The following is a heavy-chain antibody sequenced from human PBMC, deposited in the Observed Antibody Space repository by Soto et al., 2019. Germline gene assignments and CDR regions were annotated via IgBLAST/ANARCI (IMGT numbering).Heavy chain of an antibody. Sequence: PVGSLRLSCAASGFTFSSYAMSWVRQAPGKGLEWVSAISGSGGSTYYADSVKGRFTISRDNSKNTLYLQMNSLRAEDTAVYYCAKDEGVQLWLSAFDIWGPGTMVTVSS. CDR3: AKDEGVQLWLSAFDI. D-gene: IGHD5-18*01. V-gene: IGHV3-23*01. CDR1: GFTFSSYA. CDR2: ISGSGGST. J-gene: IGHJ3*02.